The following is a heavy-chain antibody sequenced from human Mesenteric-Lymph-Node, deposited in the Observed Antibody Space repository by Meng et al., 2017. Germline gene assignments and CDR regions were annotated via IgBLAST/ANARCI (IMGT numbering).Heavy chain of an antibody. Sequence: GESLKISCAASGFTFSSYAMHWVRQASGKGLEYVSAISSNGGSTYHANSVKGRFTISRENSKNTLYLQMNSLRAEDTAVYYCARVSPYYGMDVWGQGTTVTVSS. CDR2: ISSNGGST. J-gene: IGHJ6*02. CDR1: GFTFSSYA. V-gene: IGHV3-64*01. CDR3: ARVSPYYGMDV.